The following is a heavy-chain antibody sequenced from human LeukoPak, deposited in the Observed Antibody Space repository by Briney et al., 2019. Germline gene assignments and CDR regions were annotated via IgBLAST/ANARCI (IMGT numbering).Heavy chain of an antibody. J-gene: IGHJ4*02. CDR2: IYPGDSDT. Sequence: GESLKISCKGSGYSFTSYWIGWVRQMPGKGLEWMGIIYPGDSDTRYSPSFQGQVTISADKSISTAYLQWSSLKASDTAMYYWARQSGYYGSGSYSDYWGQGTLVTVSS. D-gene: IGHD3-10*01. V-gene: IGHV5-51*01. CDR3: ARQSGYYGSGSYSDY. CDR1: GYSFTSYW.